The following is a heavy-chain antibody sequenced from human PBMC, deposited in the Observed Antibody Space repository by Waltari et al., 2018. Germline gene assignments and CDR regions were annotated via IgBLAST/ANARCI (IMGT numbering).Heavy chain of an antibody. CDR1: GFTFSSYS. CDR2: ISSSSSYI. CDR3: ARTNPLAAAGTMCLGY. V-gene: IGHV3-21*04. D-gene: IGHD6-13*01. J-gene: IGHJ4*02. Sequence: EVQLVESGGGLVKPGGSLRLSCAASGFTFSSYSMNWVRQAPGKGLEWVSSISSSSSYIYYADSVKGRFTISRDNAKNSLYLQMNSLRAEDTAVYYCARTNPLAAAGTMCLGYWGQGTLVTVSS.